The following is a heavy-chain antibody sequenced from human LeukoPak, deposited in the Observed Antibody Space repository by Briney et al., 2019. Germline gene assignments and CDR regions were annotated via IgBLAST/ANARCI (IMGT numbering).Heavy chain of an antibody. J-gene: IGHJ4*02. CDR2: IYPGDSDT. CDR3: ARRSSSGYSYFDY. Sequence: GASLKISCKGSGYSFTNNWIGWVRQMPGEGLEWMGIIYPGDSDTRYSPSFQGQVTISADKSISTAYLQWSSLKASDTAMYYCARRSSSGYSYFDYWGQGTLVTVSS. V-gene: IGHV5-51*01. CDR1: GYSFTNNW. D-gene: IGHD3-22*01.